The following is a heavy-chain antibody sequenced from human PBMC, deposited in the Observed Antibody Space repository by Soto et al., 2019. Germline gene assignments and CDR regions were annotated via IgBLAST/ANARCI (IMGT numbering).Heavy chain of an antibody. CDR2: ISYDGSNK. D-gene: IGHD4-17*01. J-gene: IGHJ1*01. Sequence: QVQLVESGGGVVQPGRSLRLSCAASGFTFSSYAMHWVRQAPGKGLEWVAVISYDGSNKYYADSVKGRFTISRDNSKNTLYLQMNSLRADDTAVYYCARVYNDYGDDGYFQHWGQGTLVTVSS. CDR3: ARVYNDYGDDGYFQH. CDR1: GFTFSSYA. V-gene: IGHV3-30-3*01.